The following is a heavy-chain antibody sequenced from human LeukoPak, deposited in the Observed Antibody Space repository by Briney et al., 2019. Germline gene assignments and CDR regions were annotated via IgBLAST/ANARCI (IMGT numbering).Heavy chain of an antibody. D-gene: IGHD2-21*02. V-gene: IGHV1-69*13. Sequence: ASVKVSCTASGGTFSSYAISWVRLAPGQGLEWMGGIIPIFGTANYAQKFQGRVTITADESTSTAYMELSSLRSEDTAVYYCASGQAYCGGDCLYYFDYWGQGTLVTVSS. CDR1: GGTFSSYA. CDR3: ASGQAYCGGDCLYYFDY. J-gene: IGHJ4*02. CDR2: IIPIFGTA.